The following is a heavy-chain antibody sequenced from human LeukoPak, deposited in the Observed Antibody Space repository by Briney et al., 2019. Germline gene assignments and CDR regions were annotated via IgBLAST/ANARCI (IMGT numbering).Heavy chain of an antibody. CDR2: INPNSGGT. CDR1: GYTFTSYY. Sequence: ASVKVSCKASGYTFTSYYMRWVRQAPGQGLEWMGWINPNSGGTNYAQKFQGRVTMTRDTSISTAYMELSRLRSDDTAIFYCARGGWTGYSYGSLPEYYFDYWGQGTLVTVSS. D-gene: IGHD5-18*01. CDR3: ARGGWTGYSYGSLPEYYFDY. V-gene: IGHV1-2*02. J-gene: IGHJ4*02.